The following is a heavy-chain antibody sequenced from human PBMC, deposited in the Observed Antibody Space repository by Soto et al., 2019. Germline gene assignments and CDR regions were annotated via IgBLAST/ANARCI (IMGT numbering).Heavy chain of an antibody. CDR3: GKVLVGATGHTDSDS. J-gene: IGHJ4*02. CDR2: IDYNGVT. D-gene: IGHD2-15*01. CDR1: SDSMNSGGYY. V-gene: IGHV4-39*01. Sequence: SETLSLTCSVSSDSMNSGGYYWGWIRQPPGRGLEWIGNIDYNGVTYSNPSLKSRVTISRDTSKNQFSLKLTSVTAADTALYYCGKVLVGATGHTDSDSWGPGTLVTVSS.